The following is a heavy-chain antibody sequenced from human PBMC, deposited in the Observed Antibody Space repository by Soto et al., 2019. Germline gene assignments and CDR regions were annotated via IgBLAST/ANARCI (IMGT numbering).Heavy chain of an antibody. D-gene: IGHD5-12*01. CDR3: AKDRSGGYSGYDEFDY. V-gene: IGHV3-23*01. CDR1: GFTLSRYG. CDR2: ISGSGGST. J-gene: IGHJ4*02. Sequence: GGALRIPRGAPGFTLSRYGISLVRPGPGKGLEWVSAISGSGGSTYYADSVKGRFTISRDNSKNTLYLQMNSLRAEDTAVYYCAKDRSGGYSGYDEFDYWGQGTLVTVSS.